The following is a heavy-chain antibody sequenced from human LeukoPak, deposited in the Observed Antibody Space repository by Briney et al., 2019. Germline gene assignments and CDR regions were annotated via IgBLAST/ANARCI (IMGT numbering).Heavy chain of an antibody. Sequence: GGSLRLSCAASGFTFSSYAMNWVRQAPGKGLEWVSNISGSGTGGATYYADSVKGRFAISRDNSKNTLYLQMNSLRAEDTAVYYCAKSGLNRFDYWGQGTLVSVSS. D-gene: IGHD2-15*01. CDR2: ISGSGTGGAT. CDR3: AKSGLNRFDY. J-gene: IGHJ4*02. CDR1: GFTFSSYA. V-gene: IGHV3-23*01.